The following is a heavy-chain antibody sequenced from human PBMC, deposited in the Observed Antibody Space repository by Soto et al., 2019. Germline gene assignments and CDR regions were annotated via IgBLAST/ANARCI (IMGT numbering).Heavy chain of an antibody. J-gene: IGHJ6*04. CDR1: GGSISSYY. D-gene: IGHD6-19*01. V-gene: IGHV4-59*08. CDR3: ARHHHFSSRQWLMDV. CDR2: IYYSGST. Sequence: SETLSLTCTVSGGSISSYYWSWIRQPPGKGLEWIGYIYYSGSTNYNPSLKSRVTISVDTSKNQFSLKLSSVTAADTAVYYCARHHHFSSRQWLMDVWGKGTTVTVSS.